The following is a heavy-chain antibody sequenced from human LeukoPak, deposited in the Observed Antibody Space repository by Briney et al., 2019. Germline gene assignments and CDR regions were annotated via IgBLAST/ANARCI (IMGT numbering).Heavy chain of an antibody. CDR2: INPNSGGT. Sequence: ASVKVSCKASVYTFTGYYMHWVRQAPGQGLEWMGWINPNSGGTNYAQKFQGRVTMTRDTSISTAYMELSRLRSDDTAVYYCARAGGYYYDSSGYYPLGMDVWGQGTTVTVSS. CDR3: ARAGGYYYDSSGYYPLGMDV. D-gene: IGHD3-22*01. CDR1: VYTFTGYY. J-gene: IGHJ6*02. V-gene: IGHV1-2*02.